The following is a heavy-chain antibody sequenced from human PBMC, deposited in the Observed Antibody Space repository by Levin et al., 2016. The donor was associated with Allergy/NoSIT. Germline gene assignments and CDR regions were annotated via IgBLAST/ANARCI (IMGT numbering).Heavy chain of an antibody. CDR3: ARMFAYGSASYYTFDY. D-gene: IGHD3-10*01. Sequence: GESLKISCAASGFTFSTYSMNWVRQAPGKGLEWISYITGSSTIYYADSVRGRFTISRDNSKNTLYVQMNNLRAEDTAVYYCARMFAYGSASYYTFDYWGQGTLVTVSS. J-gene: IGHJ4*02. CDR2: ITGSSTI. V-gene: IGHV3-48*01. CDR1: GFTFSTYS.